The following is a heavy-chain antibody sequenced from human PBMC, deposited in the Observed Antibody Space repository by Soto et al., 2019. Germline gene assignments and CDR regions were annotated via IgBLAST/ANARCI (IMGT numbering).Heavy chain of an antibody. CDR3: ARGFFDFWSGYYRDYFDY. V-gene: IGHV3-33*01. CDR1: GFTFSSYG. D-gene: IGHD3-3*01. J-gene: IGHJ4*02. CDR2: IWYDGSNK. Sequence: GGSLRLSCAASGFTFSSYGMHWVRQAPGKGLEWVAVIWYDGSNKYYADSVKGRFTISRDNSKNTLYLQMNSLRAEDTAVYYCARGFFDFWSGYYRDYFDYWGQGTLVTVSS.